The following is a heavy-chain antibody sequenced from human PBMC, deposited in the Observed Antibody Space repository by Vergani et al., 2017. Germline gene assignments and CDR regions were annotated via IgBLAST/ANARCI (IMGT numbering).Heavy chain of an antibody. CDR1: GFTFNEYW. V-gene: IGHV3-74*01. CDR3: ARARKFRFGVVWENWFDP. J-gene: IGHJ5*02. CDR2: MNGDGDTI. Sequence: EVELVESGGGLVQPGGSLRLSCAASGFTFNEYWMHWARQVPGKGLVWVSGMNGDGDTISYADSVKGRFTISRDNAKNTLFLQMNSLRAEDTAVYYCARARKFRFGVVWENWFDPWGQGTLVTVSP. D-gene: IGHD3-3*01.